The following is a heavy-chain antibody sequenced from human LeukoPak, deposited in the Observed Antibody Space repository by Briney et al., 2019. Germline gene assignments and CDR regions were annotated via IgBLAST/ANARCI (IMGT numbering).Heavy chain of an antibody. D-gene: IGHD2-2*01. Sequence: ASVKVSCKASGYTLSEYAVTWVRQAPGQGLEWMGWINTDTRIPTYAQDFTGRFVFSLDTSVSTAFLQIYSLKADDTAVYYCARGRRYCSSTPCYGMYYSDYWGQGTLVTVSS. CDR2: INTDTRIP. V-gene: IGHV7-4-1*01. J-gene: IGHJ4*02. CDR1: GYTLSEYA. CDR3: ARGRRYCSSTPCYGMYYSDY.